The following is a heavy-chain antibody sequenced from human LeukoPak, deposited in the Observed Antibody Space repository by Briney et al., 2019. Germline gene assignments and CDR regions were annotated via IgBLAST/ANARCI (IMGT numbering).Heavy chain of an antibody. CDR3: AKDGSSSWHSPFDY. J-gene: IGHJ4*02. V-gene: IGHV3-74*01. CDR1: GFTFSNHW. CDR2: IRSDGGTI. Sequence: GGSLRLSCAASGFTFSNHWMHWVRQTPGKGLVWVSRIRSDGGTIDYADSVRGRFTISRDNSKNTLYLQMNSLRAEDTAVYYCAKDGSSSWHSPFDYWGQGTLVTVSS. D-gene: IGHD6-13*01.